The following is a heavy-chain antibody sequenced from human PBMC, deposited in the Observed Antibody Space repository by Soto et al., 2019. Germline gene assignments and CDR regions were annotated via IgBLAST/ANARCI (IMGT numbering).Heavy chain of an antibody. CDR1: GFTFSSYS. J-gene: IGHJ6*02. Sequence: LRLSCAASGFTFSSYSMNWARQAPGKGLEWVSSISSSSSYIYYADSVKGRFTISRDNAKNSLYLQTNSLRAEDTAVYYCAKLVLEWLLPYGMDVWGQGTTVTVSS. CDR3: AKLVLEWLLPYGMDV. D-gene: IGHD3-3*01. CDR2: ISSSSSYI. V-gene: IGHV3-21*01.